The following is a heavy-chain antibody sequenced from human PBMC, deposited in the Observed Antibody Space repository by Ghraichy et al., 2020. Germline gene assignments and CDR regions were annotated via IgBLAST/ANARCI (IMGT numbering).Heavy chain of an antibody. CDR1: GGSISTSSYY. CDR2: IYYSGST. J-gene: IGHJ6*03. V-gene: IGHV4-39*01. D-gene: IGHD1-26*01. Sequence: SETLSLTCSVSGGSISTSSYYWGWIRQPPGKGLEWIGSIYYSGSTSFNPSLKSRVTISIDTSKNQFSLKVRSVTAADTAVYYCARHVTEGGFLIVEPVIYFMDVWGKGTTVTVSS. CDR3: ARHVTEGGFLIVEPVIYFMDV.